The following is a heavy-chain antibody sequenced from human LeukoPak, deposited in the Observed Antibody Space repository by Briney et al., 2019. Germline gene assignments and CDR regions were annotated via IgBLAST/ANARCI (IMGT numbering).Heavy chain of an antibody. CDR2: IIPIFGTA. J-gene: IGHJ5*02. D-gene: IGHD6-6*01. V-gene: IGHV1-69*13. CDR3: ARDGSSYNWFDP. CDR1: GGTFSSYA. Sequence: ASLKVSCKASGGTFSSYAISWVRQAPGEGLEWMGGIIPIFGTANYAQKFQGRVTITADESTSTAYMELSSLRSEDTAVYYCARDGSSYNWFDPWGQGTLVTVSS.